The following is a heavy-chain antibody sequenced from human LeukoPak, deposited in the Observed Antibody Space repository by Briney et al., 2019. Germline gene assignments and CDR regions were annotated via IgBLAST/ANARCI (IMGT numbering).Heavy chain of an antibody. CDR1: GYTFTSYG. CDR2: ISAYNGNT. Sequence: ASVKVSCKASGYTFTSYGISWVRQAPGQGLEWMGWISAYNGNTNYAQKLQGRVTMTTDTSTSTAYMELRSLRSDDTAVYYCARLWYYDSSGLHDAFDIWGQGTMVTVSS. CDR3: ARLWYYDSSGLHDAFDI. V-gene: IGHV1-18*01. D-gene: IGHD3-22*01. J-gene: IGHJ3*02.